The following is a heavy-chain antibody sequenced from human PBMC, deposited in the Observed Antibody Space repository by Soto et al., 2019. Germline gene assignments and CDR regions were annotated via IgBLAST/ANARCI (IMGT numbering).Heavy chain of an antibody. Sequence: QLVESGGGVVQPGRSLRLSCAASGFSFNKSSMHWVRQVPGKGLEWVAVISFDGSHKYYADSVKGRFTISRDNSKNTRYLQINSLSGEDTAVYYCARDETTVAPFAYWGQGTLVTVSS. D-gene: IGHD1-1*01. J-gene: IGHJ4*02. CDR1: GFSFNKSS. CDR2: ISFDGSHK. V-gene: IGHV3-30-3*01. CDR3: ARDETTVAPFAY.